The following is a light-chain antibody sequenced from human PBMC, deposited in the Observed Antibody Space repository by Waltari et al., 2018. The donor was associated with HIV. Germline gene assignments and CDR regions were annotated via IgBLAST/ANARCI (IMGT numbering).Light chain of an antibody. CDR3: AAWDASLSAWV. CDR2: MKN. J-gene: IGLJ3*02. V-gene: IGLV1-47*01. Sequence: QSVLTQPPSASGTPGQRVPISCSGSSSNIGSNYVYWYQHPPGTAPKLLIYMKNQRPSGVPDRFSGSKSGTSASLAISGLRSEDEADYYCAAWDASLSAWVFGGGTKLTVL. CDR1: SSNIGSNY.